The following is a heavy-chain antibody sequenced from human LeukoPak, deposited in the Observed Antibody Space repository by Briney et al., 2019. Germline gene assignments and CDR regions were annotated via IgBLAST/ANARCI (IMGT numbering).Heavy chain of an antibody. D-gene: IGHD2-15*01. CDR2: ISGSGGST. CDR1: GFTFSSYA. J-gene: IGHJ6*03. CDR3: AKGLSATPYYYYYMDV. Sequence: GGSLRRSCAASGFTFSSYAMSWVRQAPGKGLEWVSAISGSGGSTYYADSVKGRFTISRDNSKNTLYLQMNSLRAEDTAVYYCAKGLSATPYYYYYMDVWGKGTTVTVSS. V-gene: IGHV3-23*01.